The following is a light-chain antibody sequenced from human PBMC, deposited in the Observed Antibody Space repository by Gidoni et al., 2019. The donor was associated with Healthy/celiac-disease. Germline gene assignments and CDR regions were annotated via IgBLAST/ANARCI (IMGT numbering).Light chain of an antibody. CDR3: QQYNSYWT. J-gene: IGKJ1*01. Sequence: DIQMPQSPSTLSASVGDRVTITCRASPSISSWLAWYQQKPGKAPKLLIYDAYSVESGVPSRFSGSGSGTEFTLTISSLKPEDFATYYCQQYNSYWTFGQGTKVEIK. CDR2: DAY. V-gene: IGKV1-5*01. CDR1: PSISSW.